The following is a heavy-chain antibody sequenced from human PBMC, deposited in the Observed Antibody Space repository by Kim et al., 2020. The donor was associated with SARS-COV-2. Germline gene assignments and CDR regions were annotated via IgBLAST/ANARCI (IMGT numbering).Heavy chain of an antibody. CDR3: ARGPGCSSTSCSETDY. V-gene: IGHV4-34*01. J-gene: IGHJ4*02. D-gene: IGHD2-2*01. Sequence: SETLSLTCAVHGGSFSGYYWSWIRQPPGKGLEWIGEINHSGSTNYNPSLKSRVTISVDTSKNQFSLKLSSVTAADTAVYYCARGPGCSSTSCSETDYWGQGTLVTVSS. CDR1: GGSFSGYY. CDR2: INHSGST.